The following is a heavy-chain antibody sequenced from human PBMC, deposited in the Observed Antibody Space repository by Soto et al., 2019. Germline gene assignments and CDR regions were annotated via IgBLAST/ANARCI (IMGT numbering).Heavy chain of an antibody. J-gene: IGHJ5*02. V-gene: IGHV1-69*12. CDR2: IIPVSHTA. D-gene: IGHD5-18*01. Sequence: QVQLVQSGAEVKKPGSSVKVSCKASGGTFNSYAITWVRQAPGQGREWMGGIIPVSHTANYAQKFQGRVTIAAVASPKSAYVELSSMRSDATAVDYCARDRGYSNGNGPSRFAPWCQGTLVCVSS. CDR1: GGTFNSYA. CDR3: ARDRGYSNGNGPSRFAP.